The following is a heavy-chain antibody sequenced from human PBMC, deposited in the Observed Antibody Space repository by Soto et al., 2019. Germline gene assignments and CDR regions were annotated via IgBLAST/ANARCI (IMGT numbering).Heavy chain of an antibody. CDR3: ARDVDAVLCTDFDY. CDR1: GFTFSDYY. Sequence: GSLRLSCSPSGFTFSDYYIHWIRRAPGKGLEWISYISGNGEIIQYAASARGRFTISSDNAENSVYLEMDSLRAEDTALYYWARDVDAVLCTDFDYWGRGTMVTV. J-gene: IGHJ4*02. CDR2: ISGNGEII. V-gene: IGHV3-11*01.